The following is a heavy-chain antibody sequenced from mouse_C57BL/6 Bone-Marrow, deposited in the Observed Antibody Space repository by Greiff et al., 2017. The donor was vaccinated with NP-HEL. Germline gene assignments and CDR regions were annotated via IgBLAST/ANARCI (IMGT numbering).Heavy chain of an antibody. CDR2: IDPSDSYT. D-gene: IGHD1-1*01. CDR1: GYTFTSYW. Sequence: QVQLQQPGAELVKPGASVKLSCKASGYTFTSYWMQWVNQRPGQGLEWIGEIDPSDSYTNYNQKFKGKATLTVDTSSSTAYMQLSSLTSEDSAVYYCAREDDYGSSPWFAYWGQGTLVTVSA. J-gene: IGHJ3*01. CDR3: AREDDYGSSPWFAY. V-gene: IGHV1-50*01.